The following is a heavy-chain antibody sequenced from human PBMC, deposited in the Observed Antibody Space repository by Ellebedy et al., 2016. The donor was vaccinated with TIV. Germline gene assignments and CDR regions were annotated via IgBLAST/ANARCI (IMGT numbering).Heavy chain of an antibody. CDR3: ASREY. Sequence: GSLRLXXNVSGDSIRYYYWTWIRQPADKGLEWIGHIYVSGSTHYNPSLKSRVTMSVDTSKNQFSLKVNSVTAADTAVYYCASREYWGQGSLVTVSS. D-gene: IGHD5-24*01. V-gene: IGHV4-4*07. CDR1: GDSIRYYY. J-gene: IGHJ4*01. CDR2: IYVSGST.